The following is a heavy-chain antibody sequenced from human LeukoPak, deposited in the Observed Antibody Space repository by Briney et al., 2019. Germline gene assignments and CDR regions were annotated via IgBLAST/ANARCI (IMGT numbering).Heavy chain of an antibody. J-gene: IGHJ4*02. CDR2: ISSSSSYI. D-gene: IGHD4-17*01. CDR1: GFTSSSYS. V-gene: IGHV3-21*01. Sequence: GGSLRLSCAASGFTSSSYSMNWVRQAPGKGLEWVSSISSSSSYIYYADSVKGRFTISRDNAKNSLYLQMNSLRAEDTAVYYCARVLGYGDYGRLDYWGQGTLVTVSS. CDR3: ARVLGYGDYGRLDY.